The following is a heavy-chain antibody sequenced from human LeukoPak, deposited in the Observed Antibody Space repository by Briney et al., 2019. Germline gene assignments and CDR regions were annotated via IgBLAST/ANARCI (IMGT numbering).Heavy chain of an antibody. CDR1: GGSISSSSYY. Sequence: SETLSLTCTVSGGSISSSSYYWGWIRQPPGKGLEWIGSICYSGSTYYNPSLKSRVTISVDTSKNQFSMKLSSVTAADTAVYYCARRYYDFWSGYYRGDYFDYWGQGTLVTVSS. CDR3: ARRYYDFWSGYYRGDYFDY. J-gene: IGHJ4*02. D-gene: IGHD3-3*01. V-gene: IGHV4-39*01. CDR2: ICYSGST.